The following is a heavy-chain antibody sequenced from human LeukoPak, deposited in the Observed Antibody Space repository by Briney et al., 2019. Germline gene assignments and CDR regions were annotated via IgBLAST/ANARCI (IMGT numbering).Heavy chain of an antibody. V-gene: IGHV5-51*01. CDR2: IYPGDSDT. CDR1: GYTFTSYW. Sequence: GESLKISCKGSGYTFTSYWIGWVRQMPGKGLEWMGIIYPGDSDTRYSPSFQGQVTISADKSINTAYLQWSSLKASDTAMYYCARPTMVRGVITNWFDPWGQGTRVTVSS. CDR3: ARPTMVRGVITNWFDP. J-gene: IGHJ5*02. D-gene: IGHD3-10*01.